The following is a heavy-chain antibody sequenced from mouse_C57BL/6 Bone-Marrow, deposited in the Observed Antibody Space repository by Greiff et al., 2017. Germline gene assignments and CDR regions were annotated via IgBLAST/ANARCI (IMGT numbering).Heavy chain of an antibody. J-gene: IGHJ1*03. CDR3: ARGAVLLRLYWYFDV. V-gene: IGHV1-81*01. D-gene: IGHD1-1*01. CDR2: IYPRSGNT. CDR1: GYTFTSYG. Sequence: VQLQQSGADLARPGASVKLSCKASGYTFTSYGISWVKQRTGQGLEWIGEIYPRSGNTYYHETFKGKSTLTADNSPSTAYMVLRSLTSEDSAVYFCARGAVLLRLYWYFDVWGTGTTVTASS.